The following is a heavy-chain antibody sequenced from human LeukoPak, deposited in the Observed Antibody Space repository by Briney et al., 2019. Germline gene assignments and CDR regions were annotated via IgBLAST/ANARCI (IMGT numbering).Heavy chain of an antibody. J-gene: IGHJ5*02. Sequence: GASVKVSFKASGYTFTSYDLNWVRQATGQGLEWMGWMNPNSGNTGYAQKFQGRVTMTRNTSISTAYMELSSMRSEDTAVYCCARSTRSSWSRRKNWFDPWGQGILVTVSS. CDR2: MNPNSGNT. V-gene: IGHV1-8*01. D-gene: IGHD6-13*01. CDR1: GYTFTSYD. CDR3: ARSTRSSWSRRKNWFDP.